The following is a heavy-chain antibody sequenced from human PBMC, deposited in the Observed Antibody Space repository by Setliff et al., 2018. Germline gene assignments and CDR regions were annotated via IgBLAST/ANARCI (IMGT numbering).Heavy chain of an antibody. J-gene: IGHJ3*02. D-gene: IGHD2-15*01. CDR3: ARDLHSPLAVGAFDI. Sequence: GGSLRLSCAASGFTFSGYSMNWVRQVPGKGLEWLSYISNTGDVVYSAASVEGRFTTSRDNGKNELFLQMNSLRADDTGVYFCARDLHSPLAVGAFDIWGQGTVVTVSS. CDR1: GFTFSGYS. V-gene: IGHV3-48*04. CDR2: ISNTGDVV.